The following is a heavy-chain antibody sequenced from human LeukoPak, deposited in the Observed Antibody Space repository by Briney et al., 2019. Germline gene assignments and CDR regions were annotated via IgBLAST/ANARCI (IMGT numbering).Heavy chain of an antibody. V-gene: IGHV3-33*01. Sequence: PGGSLRLSCAASGITFRSYGMHWVRQAPGKGLEWVAFIWYDGSNKYYADSVKGRFTISRDNSRNTLFLQMNSLRAEDTAVYYCARESVAGDGYATDYWGQGTLVTVSS. D-gene: IGHD5-24*01. CDR1: GITFRSYG. CDR3: ARESVAGDGYATDY. CDR2: IWYDGSNK. J-gene: IGHJ4*02.